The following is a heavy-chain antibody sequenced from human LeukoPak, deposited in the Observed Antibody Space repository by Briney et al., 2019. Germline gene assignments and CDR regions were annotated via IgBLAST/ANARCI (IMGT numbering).Heavy chain of an antibody. CDR3: ASRYDYGDYRFDY. V-gene: IGHV3-21*01. J-gene: IGHJ4*02. CDR1: GFTFSSYS. Sequence: GGSLRLSCAASGFTFSSYSMNWVRQAPGKGLEWVSSISSSSSYIYYADSVKGRFTISRDNAKNSLYLQMSSLRAEDTAVYYCASRYDYGDYRFDYWGQGTLVTVSS. CDR2: ISSSSSYI. D-gene: IGHD4-17*01.